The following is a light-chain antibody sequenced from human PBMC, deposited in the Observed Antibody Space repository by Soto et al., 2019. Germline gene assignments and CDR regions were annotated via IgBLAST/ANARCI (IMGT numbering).Light chain of an antibody. CDR2: EAS. J-gene: IGKJ1*01. CDR1: QGIRHY. Sequence: DITVTQSPSSLSASVGDRITITCRASQGIRHYLAWYQQKPGKVPKLLIYEASNLQSGVPSRFRGGGSGTEFTLTISSLQPEDGATYYCQNFDSEHQTFGQGTKV. V-gene: IGKV1-27*01. CDR3: QNFDSEHQT.